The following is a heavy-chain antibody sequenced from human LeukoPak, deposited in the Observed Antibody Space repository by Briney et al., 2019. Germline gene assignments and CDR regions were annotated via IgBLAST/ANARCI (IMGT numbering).Heavy chain of an antibody. J-gene: IGHJ5*02. CDR3: ARVSDGSSWGSYNWFDP. D-gene: IGHD3-16*01. Sequence: PSETLSLTCTVSGGSIDSSSRNSYYWGWIRQPPGKGLEWVGGIYYSGSTYYNPSLKSRVAISVDTSKNQFSLKLNSVTAADTAVYYCARVSDGSSWGSYNWFDPWGQGTLVTVSS. CDR2: IYYSGST. CDR1: GGSIDSSSRNSYY. V-gene: IGHV4-39*07.